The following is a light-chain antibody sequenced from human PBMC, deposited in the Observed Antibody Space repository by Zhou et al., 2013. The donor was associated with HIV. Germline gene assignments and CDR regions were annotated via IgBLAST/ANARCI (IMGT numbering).Light chain of an antibody. J-gene: IGKJ1*01. V-gene: IGKV1-5*03. CDR1: QSISSW. CDR2: KAS. CDR3: QQYSDSPWT. Sequence: DIQMTQSPSTLSASVGDRVTITCRASQSISSWLAWYQQKPGKAPKVLIYKASNLQTGVPSRFSGSGSGTEFSLSISSLQPDDSATYYCQQYSDSPWTFGQGTKVEIK.